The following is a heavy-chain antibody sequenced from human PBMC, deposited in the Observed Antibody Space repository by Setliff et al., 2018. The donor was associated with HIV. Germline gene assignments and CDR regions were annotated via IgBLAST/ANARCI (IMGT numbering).Heavy chain of an antibody. V-gene: IGHV4-39*01. J-gene: IGHJ4*02. Sequence: PSETLSLTCTVSGGSISGSNYYWGWIRQPPGKGLEWVGSIYYSGSAYYSPSPKSRVTISVDTSKNQFSLTLTSVTAADTAVYYCARQRHSSDLKIWNYWGQGTLVTVSS. CDR3: ARQRHSSDLKIWNY. CDR1: GGSISGSNYY. CDR2: IYYSGSA. D-gene: IGHD6-19*01.